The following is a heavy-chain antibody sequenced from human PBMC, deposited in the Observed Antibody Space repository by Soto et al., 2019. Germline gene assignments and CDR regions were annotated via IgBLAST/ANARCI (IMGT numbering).Heavy chain of an antibody. Sequence: PSETLSLTCTVSGGSISSCSYYWGWIRQPPGKGLEWIGSIYYSGSTYYNPSLKSRVTISVDASKNQFSLKLSSVTAADTAVYYCARHPNEYSSSPYPRGYYYGMDVWGQGTTVTVSS. V-gene: IGHV4-39*01. CDR1: GGSISSCSYY. CDR3: ARHPNEYSSSPYPRGYYYGMDV. D-gene: IGHD6-6*01. J-gene: IGHJ6*02. CDR2: IYYSGST.